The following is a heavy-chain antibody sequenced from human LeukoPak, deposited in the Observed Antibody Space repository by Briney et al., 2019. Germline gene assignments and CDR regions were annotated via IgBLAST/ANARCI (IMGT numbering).Heavy chain of an antibody. J-gene: IGHJ4*02. D-gene: IGHD2-2*01. CDR3: ATHIVVVPAAEPPYYFDY. V-gene: IGHV4-30-2*01. CDR2: IYHSGGT. CDR1: GGSISSGGYS. Sequence: PSQTLSLTCAVSGGSISSGGYSWSWIRQPPGKGLEWIGYIYHSGGTYYNPSLKSRVTISVDRSKNQFSLKLSSVTAADTAVYYCATHIVVVPAAEPPYYFDYWGQGTLVTVSS.